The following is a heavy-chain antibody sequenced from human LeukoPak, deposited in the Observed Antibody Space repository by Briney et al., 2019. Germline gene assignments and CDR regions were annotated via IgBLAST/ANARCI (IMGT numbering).Heavy chain of an antibody. D-gene: IGHD7-27*01. CDR3: ARGYLGMYYYYYGMDV. V-gene: IGHV3-23*01. CDR1: GFTFNAYA. Sequence: GGSLRLSCAASGFTFNAYAMSWVRQAPGKGLEWVSIIGAGGSKTYYADSVKGRFTISRDNSKNTLYLQMNSLRAEDTAVYYCARGYLGMYYYYYGMDVWGQGTTVTVSS. J-gene: IGHJ6*02. CDR2: IGAGGSKT.